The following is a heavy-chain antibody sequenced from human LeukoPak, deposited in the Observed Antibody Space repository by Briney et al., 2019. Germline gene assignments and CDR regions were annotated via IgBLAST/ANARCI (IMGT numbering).Heavy chain of an antibody. CDR3: ASGDIAARFPSLPQLNWFDP. Sequence: SQTLSLTCTVSGGSISSGGYYWSWIRQHPGKGLEWIGYIYYSGSTYYNPSLKSRVTISVDTSKNQFSLKLSSVTAADTAVYYCASGDIAARFPSLPQLNWFDPWGQGTLVTVSS. D-gene: IGHD6-6*01. CDR2: IYYSGST. J-gene: IGHJ5*02. CDR1: GGSISSGGYY. V-gene: IGHV4-31*03.